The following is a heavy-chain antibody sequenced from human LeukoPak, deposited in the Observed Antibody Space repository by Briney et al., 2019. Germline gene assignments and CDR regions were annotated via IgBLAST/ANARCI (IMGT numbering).Heavy chain of an antibody. V-gene: IGHV1-69*04. J-gene: IGHJ5*02. CDR1: GGTFSSYA. D-gene: IGHD6-6*01. Sequence: SVKVSCKASGGTFSSYAISWVRQAPGQGLEWMGRIIPILGIANYAQKFQGRVTITADKSTSTAYMELSSLSSEDTAVYYCARDLIAARPNWFDPWGQGTLVTVSS. CDR3: ARDLIAARPNWFDP. CDR2: IIPILGIA.